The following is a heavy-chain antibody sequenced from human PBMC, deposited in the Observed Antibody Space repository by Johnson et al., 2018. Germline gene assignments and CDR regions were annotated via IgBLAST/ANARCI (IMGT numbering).Heavy chain of an antibody. V-gene: IGHV3-30*18. CDR3: AKGGAGYYYVWGSYRLYYMDV. CDR2: ISYDGSNK. J-gene: IGHJ6*03. CDR1: GFTFSSYG. Sequence: VQLVESGGGVVQPGRSLRLSCAASGFTFSSYGMHWVRQAPGKGLEWVAVISYDGSNKYYADSAKGRFTISRDNSKNTLYLQMNSLRAEDTAVYYGAKGGAGYYYVWGSYRLYYMDVWGKGTTVTVSS. D-gene: IGHD3-16*02.